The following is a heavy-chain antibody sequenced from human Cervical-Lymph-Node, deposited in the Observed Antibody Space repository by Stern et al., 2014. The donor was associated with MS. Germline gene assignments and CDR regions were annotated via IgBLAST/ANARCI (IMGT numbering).Heavy chain of an antibody. CDR1: GFTFADYA. CDR2: ISWNSGSI. D-gene: IGHD6-19*01. J-gene: IGHJ4*02. Sequence: VQLVQSGGGLVQPGRSLRLSCAASGFTFADYAMHWVRQAPGKGLEWVSGISWNSGSIGYADSVKGRFTISRDNAKNSLYLQMNSLRAEDTALYYCAKDTQYSSGWYYFDYWGQGTLVTVSS. CDR3: AKDTQYSSGWYYFDY. V-gene: IGHV3-9*01.